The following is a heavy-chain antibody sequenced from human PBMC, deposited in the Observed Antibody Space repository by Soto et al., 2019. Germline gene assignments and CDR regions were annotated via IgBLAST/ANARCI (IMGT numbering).Heavy chain of an antibody. J-gene: IGHJ5*02. CDR3: AMGRRKTSGSNTWCER. CDR1: GITFSTYA. D-gene: IGHD2-15*01. CDR2: ISDTGGGT. V-gene: IGHV3-23*01. Sequence: GGSLRLPCPTSGITFSTYAMLSVPQTPGKALAWGSPISDTGGGTFYADSVKGRFTISRDDSKNTLYLQMQTLRAQDTALYLCAMGRRKTSGSNTWCERWRRGTRGAASS.